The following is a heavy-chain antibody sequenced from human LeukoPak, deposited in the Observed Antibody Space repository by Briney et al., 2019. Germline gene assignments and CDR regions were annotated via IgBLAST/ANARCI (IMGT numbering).Heavy chain of an antibody. D-gene: IGHD6-13*01. CDR3: ARGGSSSPPPGDLDY. CDR2: ISAYNGNT. V-gene: IGHV1-18*01. Sequence: ASVKVSCKASGYTFTSYGISWVRQAPGQGLEWMGWISAYNGNTNYAQKLQGRVTMTTDTSTSTAYMELRSLRSDDTAVYYRARGGSSSPPPGDLDYWGQGTLVTVSS. J-gene: IGHJ4*02. CDR1: GYTFTSYG.